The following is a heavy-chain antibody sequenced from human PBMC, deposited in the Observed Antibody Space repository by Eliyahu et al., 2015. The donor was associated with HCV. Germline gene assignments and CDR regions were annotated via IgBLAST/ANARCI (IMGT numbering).Heavy chain of an antibody. D-gene: IGHD1-14*01. V-gene: IGHV3-15*01. J-gene: IGHJ4*02. Sequence: VQLVESGGGLVKPGGSLRLSCAASGFTXXNAGWXGVRQAPGKGLGWVGRIKSKIDGGTTDYAAPVKGRFTISRDDSKNTVYLQMNSLETEDTAVYYCTTGSSVFTGGPDYWGQGTLVTVSS. CDR1: GFTXXNAG. CDR2: IKSKIDGGTT. CDR3: TTGSSVFTGGPDY.